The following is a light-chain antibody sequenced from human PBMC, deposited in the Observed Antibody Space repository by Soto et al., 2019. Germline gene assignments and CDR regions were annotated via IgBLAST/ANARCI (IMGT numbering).Light chain of an antibody. J-gene: IGLJ1*01. Sequence: QSALTQPPSASGSPGQSVTISCTGTISDVGAYNYVSWYQQHPGKAPRLMIFEVTKRPSGVPDRFSGSKSGITASLTISGLRSEDEADYYCAAWDDSLSGYVFGTGTKLTVL. V-gene: IGLV2-8*01. CDR2: EVT. CDR1: ISDVGAYNY. CDR3: AAWDDSLSGYV.